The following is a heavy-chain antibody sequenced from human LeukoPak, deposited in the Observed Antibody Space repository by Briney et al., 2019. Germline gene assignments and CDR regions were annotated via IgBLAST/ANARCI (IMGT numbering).Heavy chain of an antibody. V-gene: IGHV3-30-3*01. CDR1: GFTFSNAW. CDR2: ISYDGSNK. D-gene: IGHD6-19*01. CDR3: ARDSGSSGWDPYYYYGMDV. Sequence: GGSLRLSCAASGFTFSNAWMSWVRQAPGKGLEWVAVISYDGSNKYYADSVKGRFTISRDNSKNTLYLQMNSLRAEDTAVYYCARDSGSSGWDPYYYYGMDVWGQGTTVTVSS. J-gene: IGHJ6*02.